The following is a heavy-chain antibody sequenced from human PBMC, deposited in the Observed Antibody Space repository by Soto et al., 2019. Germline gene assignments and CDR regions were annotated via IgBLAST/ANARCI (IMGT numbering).Heavy chain of an antibody. V-gene: IGHV3-21*01. D-gene: IGHD2-2*01. Sequence: LSLSCAASGFTFSSYAMSWVRQAPGKGLEWISSISTGGNYVYYADSVKGRFTISRDNAKSSLYLQMDSLRAEDTAVYYCARDSRIVARPAMGSVGFDPWGQGTLVTVSS. CDR1: GFTFSSYA. CDR3: ARDSRIVARPAMGSVGFDP. CDR2: ISTGGNYV. J-gene: IGHJ5*02.